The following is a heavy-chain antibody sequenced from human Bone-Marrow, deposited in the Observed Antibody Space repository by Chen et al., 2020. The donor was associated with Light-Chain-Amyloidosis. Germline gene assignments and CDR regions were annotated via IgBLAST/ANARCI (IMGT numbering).Heavy chain of an antibody. V-gene: IGHV4-39*07. Sequence: QLQLQESGPGLVKPSETLSLTCTVSGDSIRGTNYYWGWIRQPPGEGLEWIGTISYDGYTYYNPSLKSRVTIPLDTSKNQVSLKLSSVTAADTAVYYCAREIRLATPAAVTPDYWGQGTLVTVSS. CDR1: GDSIRGTNYY. J-gene: IGHJ4*02. D-gene: IGHD6-13*01. CDR2: ISYDGYT. CDR3: AREIRLATPAAVTPDY.